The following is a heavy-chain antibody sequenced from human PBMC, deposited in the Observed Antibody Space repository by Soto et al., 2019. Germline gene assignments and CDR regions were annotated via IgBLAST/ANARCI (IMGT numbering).Heavy chain of an antibody. CDR2: IYYSGST. J-gene: IGHJ6*02. V-gene: IGHV4-39*01. CDR1: GGSISSSSYY. Sequence: SETLSLTCTVSGGSISSSSYYWGWIRQPPGKGLEWIGSIYYSGSTYYNPSLKSRVTISVDTSKNQFSLKLSSVTAADTAVYYCARPSGVVPAAIRYYGMDVWGQGTTVTVSS. D-gene: IGHD2-2*01. CDR3: ARPSGVVPAAIRYYGMDV.